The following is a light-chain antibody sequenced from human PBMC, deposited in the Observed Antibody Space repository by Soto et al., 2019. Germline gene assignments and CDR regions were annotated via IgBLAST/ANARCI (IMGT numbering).Light chain of an antibody. CDR1: QGIGDT. CDR3: QQYGSAPWT. Sequence: EIVLTQSPGTLYMSPGEGATLSCRASQGIGDTLAWYQHKPGQAPRLLIYGASSRATGIPDRFSGSGSGTDFTLTISRLEPEDFAVYYCQQYGSAPWTFGQGTKVDIK. CDR2: GAS. J-gene: IGKJ1*01. V-gene: IGKV3-20*01.